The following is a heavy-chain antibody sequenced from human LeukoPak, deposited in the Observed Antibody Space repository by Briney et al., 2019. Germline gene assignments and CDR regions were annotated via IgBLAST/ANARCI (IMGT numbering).Heavy chain of an antibody. CDR2: ISYDGSNK. V-gene: IGHV3-30-3*01. J-gene: IGHJ6*02. Sequence: GGSLRLSCAASGFTFSSYAMHWVRQAPGKGLEWVAVISYDGSNKYYADSVKGRFTISRDNSKNTLYLQMNSLRAEDTAVYYCARDSEPRAARRFGYYYYGMDVWGQGTTVTVSS. D-gene: IGHD6-6*01. CDR3: ARDSEPRAARRFGYYYYGMDV. CDR1: GFTFSSYA.